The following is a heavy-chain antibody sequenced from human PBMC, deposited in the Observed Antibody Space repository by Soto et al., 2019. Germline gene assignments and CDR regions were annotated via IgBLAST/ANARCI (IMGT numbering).Heavy chain of an antibody. Sequence: SETLSLTCTVSGGSISSYYWSWTRQPPGKGLEWIGYIYYSGSTNYNPSLKSRVTISVDTSKNQFSLKLSSVTAADTAVYYCARGPYYYDSSGNLGLFDYWGQGTLVTVSS. CDR2: IYYSGST. D-gene: IGHD3-22*01. CDR3: ARGPYYYDSSGNLGLFDY. V-gene: IGHV4-59*01. J-gene: IGHJ4*02. CDR1: GGSISSYY.